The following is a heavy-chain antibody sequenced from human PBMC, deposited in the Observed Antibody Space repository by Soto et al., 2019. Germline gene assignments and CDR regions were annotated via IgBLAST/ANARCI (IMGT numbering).Heavy chain of an antibody. V-gene: IGHV3-74*01. CDR1: GFTFTSYW. CDR3: ARGQHNYSSFDS. Sequence: EVQLVESGGGLVQPGEYLRLSCAASGFTFTSYWMYWIRQAPGKGLVWVSRVSSDGSSTVYATFVKGRLTVSRDNAKTTLYLQMYSLRDEDTPVYYCARGQHNYSSFDSWGQGTLVTVSS. D-gene: IGHD4-4*01. J-gene: IGHJ4*02. CDR2: VSSDGSST.